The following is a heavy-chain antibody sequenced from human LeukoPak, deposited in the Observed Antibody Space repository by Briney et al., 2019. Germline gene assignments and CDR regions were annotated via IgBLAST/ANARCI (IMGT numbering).Heavy chain of an antibody. CDR3: ARAQVLLWFGELIYYYGMDV. CDR1: GYTFTSYD. D-gene: IGHD3-10*01. J-gene: IGHJ6*02. CDR2: MNPNSGNT. V-gene: IGHV1-8*01. Sequence: ASVKVSCKASGYTFTSYDINWVRQATGQGLEWMGWMNPNSGNTGYAQKFQGRVTMTRNTSISTAYMELSSLRSEDTAVYYCARAQVLLWFGELIYYYGMDVWGQGTTVTVSS.